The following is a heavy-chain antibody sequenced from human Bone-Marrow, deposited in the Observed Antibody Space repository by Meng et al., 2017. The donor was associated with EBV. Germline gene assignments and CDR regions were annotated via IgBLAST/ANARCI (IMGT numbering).Heavy chain of an antibody. CDR1: GDPLTNYG. CDR3: AAPKYCSGTSCYEVFDF. Sequence: VQVVQSGAEVKNTGSSGRVSCRASGDPLTNYGISWVRQAPGQGLEWMGGIIPVSGTTNYAQKFQDRLTITADESTNTAYMDLSSLGFGDTAMYYCAAPKYCSGTSCYEVFDFWGQGSLVTVSS. V-gene: IGHV1-69*01. CDR2: IIPVSGTT. J-gene: IGHJ4*02. D-gene: IGHD2-2*01.